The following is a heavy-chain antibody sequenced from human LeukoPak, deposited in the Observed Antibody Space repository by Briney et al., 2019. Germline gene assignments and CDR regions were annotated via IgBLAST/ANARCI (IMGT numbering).Heavy chain of an antibody. CDR1: GYTFTSYG. J-gene: IGHJ6*02. Sequence: GASVKVSCKASGYTFTSYGISWVRQAPGQGLEWMGWINPNSGGTNYAQKFQGWVTMTRDTSISTAYMELSRLRSDDTAVYYCARDRELYSSSWYDLYYYYYGMDVWGQGTTVTVSS. D-gene: IGHD6-13*01. V-gene: IGHV1-2*04. CDR3: ARDRELYSSSWYDLYYYYYGMDV. CDR2: INPNSGGT.